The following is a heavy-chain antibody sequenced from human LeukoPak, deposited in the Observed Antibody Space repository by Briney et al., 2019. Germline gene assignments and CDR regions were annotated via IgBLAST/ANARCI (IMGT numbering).Heavy chain of an antibody. D-gene: IGHD3-22*01. CDR1: GFTFSSYG. Sequence: GGSLRLSCAASGFTFSSYGMHWVRQAPGKGLEWVAVISYDGSNKYYADSVKGRFTISRDNSKNTLYLQMNSLRAEDTAVYYCATQYYYDSSGYNFDYWGQGTLVTVSS. V-gene: IGHV3-30*03. CDR2: ISYDGSNK. CDR3: ATQYYYDSSGYNFDY. J-gene: IGHJ4*02.